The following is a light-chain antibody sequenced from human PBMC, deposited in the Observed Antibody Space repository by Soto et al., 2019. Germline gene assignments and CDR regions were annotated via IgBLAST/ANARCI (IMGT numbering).Light chain of an antibody. Sequence: QSVLTQPPSVSEAPGQKVTISCSGSSSNIGNNYVSWYQQLPGTAPKLLIYDNNKRPSGIPDRFSGSKSDTSATLGITGLQTGDEADYYCGTWDSSLSAGVFGGGTKLTVL. CDR1: SSNIGNNY. CDR2: DNN. J-gene: IGLJ2*01. CDR3: GTWDSSLSAGV. V-gene: IGLV1-51*01.